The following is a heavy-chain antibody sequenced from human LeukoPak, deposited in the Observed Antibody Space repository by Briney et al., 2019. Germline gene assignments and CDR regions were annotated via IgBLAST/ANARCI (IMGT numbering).Heavy chain of an antibody. CDR2: IYYSGST. CDR3: ARCGVVPAAICDY. Sequence: GSLRLSCAASGFTFSSYAMSWIRQPPGKGLEWIGSIYYSGSTYYNPSLKSRVTISVDTSKNQFSLKLSSVTAADTAVYYCARCGVVPAAICDYWGQGTLVTVSS. D-gene: IGHD2-2*01. J-gene: IGHJ4*02. V-gene: IGHV4-39*01. CDR1: GFTFSSYA.